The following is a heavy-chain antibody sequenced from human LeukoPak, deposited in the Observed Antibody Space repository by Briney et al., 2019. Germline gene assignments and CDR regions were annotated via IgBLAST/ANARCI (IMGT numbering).Heavy chain of an antibody. CDR2: IYYSGST. D-gene: IGHD3-22*01. V-gene: IGHV4-30-4*01. Sequence: PSQTLSLTCTVSGGSISSGDYYWSWIRQPPGKGLEWIGYIYYSGSTYYNPSLKSRVTISVDTSKNQFSLKLSSVTAADTAVYYCARSFRGYPHRFDRWGQGTLVTVSS. CDR1: GGSISSGDYY. CDR3: ARSFRGYPHRFDR. J-gene: IGHJ5*02.